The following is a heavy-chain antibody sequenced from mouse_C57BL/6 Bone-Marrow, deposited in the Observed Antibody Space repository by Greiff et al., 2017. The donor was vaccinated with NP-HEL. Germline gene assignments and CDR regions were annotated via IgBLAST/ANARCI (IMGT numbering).Heavy chain of an antibody. V-gene: IGHV1-81*01. CDR2: IYPRSGNT. D-gene: IGHD1-1*01. Sequence: QVQLQQSGAELARPGASVKLSCKASGYTFTSYGISWVKQRTGQGLEWIGEIYPRSGNTYYNEKFKGKATLTADKSSITAYMELRSLTSEDSAVYFCARRGTVVAHWYFDVWGTGTTVTVSS. CDR3: ARRGTVVAHWYFDV. CDR1: GYTFTSYG. J-gene: IGHJ1*03.